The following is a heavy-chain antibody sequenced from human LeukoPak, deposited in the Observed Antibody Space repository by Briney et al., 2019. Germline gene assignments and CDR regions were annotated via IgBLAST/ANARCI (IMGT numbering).Heavy chain of an antibody. D-gene: IGHD6-19*01. V-gene: IGHV3-66*02. Sequence: QSGGSLRLSCAASGFTVSSNYMSWVRQAPGKGLEWVSVIYSGGSTYYADSVKGRFTISRDNSKNTLYLQMNSLRAEDTAVYYCARSDSSGCLDYWGQGTLVTVSS. CDR1: GFTVSSNY. J-gene: IGHJ4*02. CDR3: ARSDSSGCLDY. CDR2: IYSGGST.